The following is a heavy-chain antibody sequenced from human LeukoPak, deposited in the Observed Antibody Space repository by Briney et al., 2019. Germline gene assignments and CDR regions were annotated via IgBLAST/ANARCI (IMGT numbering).Heavy chain of an antibody. J-gene: IGHJ4*02. CDR3: ARFQGYRYGLDLDY. D-gene: IGHD5-18*01. CDR2: IYYTGST. V-gene: IGHV4-59*08. Sequence: PSETLSLTCTVSGGSISTYYCTWIRQSPDKGLEWIGYIYYTGSTSYNPSLKSRVTISVDTSKNQFSLNLSSVTAADTAVYYCARFQGYRYGLDLDYWGQGTLVTVSS. CDR1: GGSISTYY.